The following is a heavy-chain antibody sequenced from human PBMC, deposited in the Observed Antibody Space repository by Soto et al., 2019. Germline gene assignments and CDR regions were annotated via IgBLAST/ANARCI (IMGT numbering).Heavy chain of an antibody. CDR1: GGSITGYY. CDR2: IYSNGNA. V-gene: IGHV4-4*07. J-gene: IGHJ6*02. D-gene: IGHD3-16*01. CDR3: ARDLLIRLVAGPGYGVDV. Sequence: QLQLQESGPGLVKPSETLSLVCTVSGGSITGYYWSWIRQSAGQGLEWIGRIYSNGNANSNPSLSSRVTMSVDMSKNQFSLKLSSVTAAYTAVYYCARDLLIRLVAGPGYGVDVWGQGTRVTVSS.